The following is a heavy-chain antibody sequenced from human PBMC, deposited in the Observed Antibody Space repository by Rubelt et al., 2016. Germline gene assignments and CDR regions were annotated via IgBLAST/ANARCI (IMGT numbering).Heavy chain of an antibody. J-gene: IGHJ4*02. CDR2: ISNGGSTI. CDR3: ARVTTRGGATSYFDY. Sequence: VQLVESGGGVVQPGRSLRLSCAASGFTFSSYAMHWVRQAPGKGLEWVSYISNGGSTIYYAASVKGRFTISRDNAKNSLYLKMNSLRAEATAVYYCARVTTRGGATSYFDYWGQGALVTVSS. D-gene: IGHD2-21*01. CDR1: GFTFSSYA. V-gene: IGHV3-48*03.